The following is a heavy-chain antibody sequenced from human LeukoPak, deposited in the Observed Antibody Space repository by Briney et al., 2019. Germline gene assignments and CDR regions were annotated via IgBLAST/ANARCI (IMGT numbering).Heavy chain of an antibody. V-gene: IGHV1-69*04. CDR3: ARDDGYCSSTSCYMYAFDI. D-gene: IGHD2-2*02. Sequence: GASVKVSCKASGGTFSSYAISWVRQAPGQGLEWMGRIIPILGIANYAQKFQGIVTITADKSTSTAYMELSSLRSEDTAVYYCARDDGYCSSTSCYMYAFDIWGQGTMVTVSS. CDR1: GGTFSSYA. J-gene: IGHJ3*02. CDR2: IIPILGIA.